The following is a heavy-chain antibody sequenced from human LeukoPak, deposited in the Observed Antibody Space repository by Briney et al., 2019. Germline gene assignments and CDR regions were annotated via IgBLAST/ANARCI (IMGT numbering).Heavy chain of an antibody. Sequence: SETLSLTCTVSGGSISSSSYYWGWIRQPPGKGLEWIGSIYYSGSTYYNPSLKSRVTISVDTSKNQFSLKLSSVTAADTAVYYCARHDRMVTTSLDYWGQGTLVTVSS. V-gene: IGHV4-39*01. CDR2: IYYSGST. CDR3: ARHDRMVTTSLDY. J-gene: IGHJ4*02. CDR1: GGSISSSSYY. D-gene: IGHD4-17*01.